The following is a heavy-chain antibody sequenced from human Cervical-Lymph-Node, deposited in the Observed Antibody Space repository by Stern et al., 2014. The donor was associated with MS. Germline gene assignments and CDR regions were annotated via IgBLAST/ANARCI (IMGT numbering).Heavy chain of an antibody. CDR1: GYSFTSYW. J-gene: IGHJ4*02. V-gene: IGHV5-51*03. CDR2: IHPGDSDT. D-gene: IGHD3-3*01. CDR3: ARGPVATVLGVVPYYFDY. Sequence: EVQLVQSGAEVKQPGESLKISCKGSGYSFTSYWIGWVRQMPGKGLEWMGIIHPGDSDTRYSPSLHGQVTSSADKSIRTAYLQWSSLKASDSAMYYCARGPVATVLGVVPYYFDYWGQGTLVTVSS.